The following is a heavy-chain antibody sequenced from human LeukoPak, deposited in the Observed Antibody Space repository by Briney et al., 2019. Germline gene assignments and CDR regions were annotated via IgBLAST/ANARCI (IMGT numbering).Heavy chain of an antibody. CDR2: VYYNGST. CDR1: GGSISSYY. D-gene: IGHD5-24*01. V-gene: IGHV4-59*01. Sequence: SETLSLTCTVSGGSISSYYWSWIRQPPGKGPEWIGYVYYNGSTNYNPSLKSRVTISVDTSKNQFSLRLSSVTAADTAVYYCARERRDGYKVYFDYWGQGTLVTVSS. CDR3: ARERRDGYKVYFDY. J-gene: IGHJ4*02.